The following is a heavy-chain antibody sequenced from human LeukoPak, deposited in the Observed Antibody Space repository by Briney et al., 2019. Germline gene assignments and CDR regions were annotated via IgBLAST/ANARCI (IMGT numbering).Heavy chain of an antibody. D-gene: IGHD3-10*01. J-gene: IGHJ6*03. CDR3: ARGVGSGSFYNLNWSYNYMDV. CDR2: IYYSGST. Sequence: SETLSLTCTVSGGSISFYYWTWIRQPPGKGLGWIGDIYYSGSTNYNPSLKSRVTISVDTSKNQFSLKLNSVTAADTAVYYCARGVGSGSFYNLNWSYNYMDVWGKGTTVTVSS. V-gene: IGHV4-59*01. CDR1: GGSISFYY.